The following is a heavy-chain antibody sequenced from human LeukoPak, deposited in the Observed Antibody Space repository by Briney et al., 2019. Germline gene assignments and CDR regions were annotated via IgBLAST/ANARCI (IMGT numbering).Heavy chain of an antibody. CDR2: IWYDGSNK. D-gene: IGHD6-13*01. V-gene: IGHV3-33*01. J-gene: IGHJ4*02. CDR3: ARDQGTIAAAGGTKGRFDY. CDR1: GFTYSHYG. Sequence: GGSLRLSCGVSGFTYSHYGMHWVRQAPGKGLEWVAVIWYDGSNKYYADSVKGQFTISRDDSKDTLYLQMNSLRAEDTAVYYCARDQGTIAAAGGTKGRFDYGGQGTLVTVSS.